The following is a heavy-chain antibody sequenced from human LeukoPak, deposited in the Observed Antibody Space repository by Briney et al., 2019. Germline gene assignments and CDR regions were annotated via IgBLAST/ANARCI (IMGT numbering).Heavy chain of an antibody. Sequence: GASVKVSCKASGGTFSSYAISWVRQAPGQGLEWMGGIIPIFGTANYAQKFQGRVTITADESTSTAYMELSSLRSEDTAVYYCARLQEGYYYDSSGYHDAFDIWGQGTMVTVSS. CDR1: GGTFSSYA. CDR3: ARLQEGYYYDSSGYHDAFDI. J-gene: IGHJ3*02. D-gene: IGHD3-22*01. CDR2: IIPIFGTA. V-gene: IGHV1-69*13.